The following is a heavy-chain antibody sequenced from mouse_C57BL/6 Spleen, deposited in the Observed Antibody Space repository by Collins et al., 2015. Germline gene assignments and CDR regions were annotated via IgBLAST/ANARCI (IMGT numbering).Heavy chain of an antibody. CDR2: GGYT. CDR3: ARSKQGDY. J-gene: IGHJ4*01. V-gene: IGHV1-63*02. Sequence: GGYTNYNEKFKGKATLTADTSSSTAYMQLSSLTSEDSAIYYCARSKQGDYWGQGTSVTVSS.